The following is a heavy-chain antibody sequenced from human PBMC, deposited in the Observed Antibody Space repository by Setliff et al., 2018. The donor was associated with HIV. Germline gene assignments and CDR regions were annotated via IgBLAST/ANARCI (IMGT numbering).Heavy chain of an antibody. D-gene: IGHD4-17*01. CDR2: IRSKAYGGTT. J-gene: IGHJ4*02. V-gene: IGHV3-49*04. CDR3: ASARAFYAESALDY. CDR1: GFTFGDYA. Sequence: GGSLRLSCTASGFTFGDYAMSWVRQAPGKGLEWVGFIRSKAYGGTTEYAASVKGRFTISRDNGKNLLYLQMNTLRAEDTAVYYCASARAFYAESALDYWGQGTLVTVSS.